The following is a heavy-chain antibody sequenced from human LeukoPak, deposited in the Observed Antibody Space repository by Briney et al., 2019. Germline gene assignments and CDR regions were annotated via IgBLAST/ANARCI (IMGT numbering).Heavy chain of an antibody. CDR2: ISYDGSNK. V-gene: IGHV3-30-3*01. J-gene: IGHJ3*02. CDR1: GFTFSSYA. Sequence: GGSLRLSCAASGFTFSSYAMHWVRQAPGKGLEWVAVISYDGSNKYYADSVKDRFTISRDNSKNTLYLKMNSLRAEDTAVYYCARGLPYGDYGGNAFDIWGQGTMVTVSS. CDR3: ARGLPYGDYGGNAFDI. D-gene: IGHD4-17*01.